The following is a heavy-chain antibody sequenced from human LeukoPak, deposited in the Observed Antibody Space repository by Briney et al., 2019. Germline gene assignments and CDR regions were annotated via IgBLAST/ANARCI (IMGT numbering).Heavy chain of an antibody. CDR3: ARVSAIVGATWGFDP. D-gene: IGHD1-26*01. CDR2: IGSSGSAI. J-gene: IGHJ5*02. Sequence: GGSLRLSCPASGFTFSSYSMNWVPQAPGKGLEWVSYIGSSGSAIYYADSVKGRFTISRDNAKNSLYLQMNSLRAEDTAVYYCARVSAIVGATWGFDPWGQGILVTVSS. V-gene: IGHV3-48*01. CDR1: GFTFSSYS.